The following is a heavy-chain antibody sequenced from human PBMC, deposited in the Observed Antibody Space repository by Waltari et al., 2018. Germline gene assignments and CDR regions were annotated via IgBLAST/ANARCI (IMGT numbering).Heavy chain of an antibody. V-gene: IGHV4-39*02. CDR1: GGPISSSGYY. Sequence: QLQLQESGPGLVQSSETLSLTCTVSGGPISSSGYYLGWIRQPPGKGLEWIGTIDYSGNTYYNPSLKSRVTISVDTSKRQFSLKLNSVTAADTAVYYCVRDFGDHRTDYWGQGTLVTVSS. CDR3: VRDFGDHRTDY. J-gene: IGHJ4*02. D-gene: IGHD4-17*01. CDR2: IDYSGNT.